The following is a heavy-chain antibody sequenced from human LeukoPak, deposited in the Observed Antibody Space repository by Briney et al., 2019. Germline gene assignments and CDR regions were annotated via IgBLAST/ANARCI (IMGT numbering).Heavy chain of an antibody. V-gene: IGHV1-2*02. CDR3: ARDRKYGDYVGGFDP. Sequence: GASVKVSCKASGYTFTGYYMHWVRQAPGQGLEWMGWINPNSGGTNYAQKFQGRVTMTRDTSISTAYMELSRLRSDDTAVYHCARDRKYGDYVGGFDPWGQGTLVTVSS. CDR1: GYTFTGYY. J-gene: IGHJ5*02. D-gene: IGHD4-17*01. CDR2: INPNSGGT.